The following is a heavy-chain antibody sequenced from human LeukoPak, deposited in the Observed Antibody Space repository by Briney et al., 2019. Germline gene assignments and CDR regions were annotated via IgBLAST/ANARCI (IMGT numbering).Heavy chain of an antibody. D-gene: IGHD6-19*01. CDR2: ISSNGGTT. J-gene: IGHJ4*02. CDR1: GFTFSSYA. V-gene: IGHV3-64*01. Sequence: GGSLRLSCAASGFTFSSYAMHWVRQAPGKGLEHVSSISSNGGTTYYANSEKGRFTISRDNSKNTLYLQMGSLRAEDTAVYYCARGLFGSSYSSGWYLMGYWGQGTLVPVSS. CDR3: ARGLFGSSYSSGWYLMGY.